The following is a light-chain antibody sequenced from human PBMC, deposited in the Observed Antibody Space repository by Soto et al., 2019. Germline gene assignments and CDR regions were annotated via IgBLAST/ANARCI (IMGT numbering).Light chain of an antibody. J-gene: IGKJ1*01. CDR2: DAS. V-gene: IGKV1-5*01. CDR3: QQYSSYST. CDR1: QRISSW. Sequence: DIQMTQSPSTLSASVGDRVTITCRASQRISSWLAWYQQKPGKAPKFLIYDASSLESGVPSRFSGSGSGTEFTLTISSLQPDDFATYYCQQYSSYSTFGQGIKVEIK.